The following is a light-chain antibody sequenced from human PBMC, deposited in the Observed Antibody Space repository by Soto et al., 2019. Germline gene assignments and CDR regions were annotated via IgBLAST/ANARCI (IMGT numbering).Light chain of an antibody. V-gene: IGKV3-15*01. J-gene: IGKJ1*01. CDR1: QSVSSN. Sequence: EIVMTQSPATLSVSPGERATLSCRASQSVSSNLAWYQQKPGQAPRLLIYGASTRVTGIPARFSGGGSGTEFTLTISSLQSEDFAVYYCLQYNNWPGTFGQGTKVEIK. CDR2: GAS. CDR3: LQYNNWPGT.